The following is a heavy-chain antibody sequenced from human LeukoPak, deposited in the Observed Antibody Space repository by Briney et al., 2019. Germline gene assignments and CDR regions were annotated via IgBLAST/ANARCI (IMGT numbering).Heavy chain of an antibody. CDR2: ISTNGGST. Sequence: GGSLRLSCAASGFTFSAYAMHWVRQAPGKGLEYVSGISTNGGSTFYADSVKGRFTISRDNSKNTLYLQMNSLRAEDTAVYYCAKDLSSYGYDFDYWGQGTLVTVPS. V-gene: IGHV3-64*02. J-gene: IGHJ4*02. CDR3: AKDLSSYGYDFDY. CDR1: GFTFSAYA. D-gene: IGHD5-18*01.